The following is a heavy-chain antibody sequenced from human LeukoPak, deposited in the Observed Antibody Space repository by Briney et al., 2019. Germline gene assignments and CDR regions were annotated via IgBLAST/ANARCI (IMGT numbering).Heavy chain of an antibody. V-gene: IGHV1-46*01. Sequence: ASVKVSCKASGYTFASYYMHWVRQAPGQGLEWMGIINPSGGSTTYAQKLQGRVTMTRDTSTSTVYMELSSLRSEDTAVYYCARDSTPTYYSGTYYFEYWGQGTLVTVPS. CDR2: INPSGGST. D-gene: IGHD1-26*01. J-gene: IGHJ4*02. CDR1: GYTFASYY. CDR3: ARDSTPTYYSGTYYFEY.